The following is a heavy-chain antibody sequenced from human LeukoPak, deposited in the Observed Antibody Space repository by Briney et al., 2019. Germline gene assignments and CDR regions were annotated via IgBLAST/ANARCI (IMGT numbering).Heavy chain of an antibody. Sequence: GGSLRLSCTASGFTFSDYYMSWIRQAPGKGLEWVSYISDRGDTIYYADSVKGRFTISRDNANNSVPLRMDSLRDEDTAVYYCARLKAGNWGPGSLVTVSS. CDR1: GFTFSDYY. CDR2: ISDRGDTI. CDR3: ARLKAGN. J-gene: IGHJ4*01. V-gene: IGHV3-11*01.